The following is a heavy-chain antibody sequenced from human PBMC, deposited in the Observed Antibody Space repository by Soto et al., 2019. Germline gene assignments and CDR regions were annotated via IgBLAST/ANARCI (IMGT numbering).Heavy chain of an antibody. J-gene: IGHJ5*02. V-gene: IGHV3-49*03. Sequence: PGGSLRLSCTASGFTFGDYAMSWFRQAPGKGLEWVGLIRSKAYGGTTEYAASVKGRFTISRDDSKSIAYLQMNSLKTEDTAVYYCTRGSGSYYVVWFDPWGQGTLVTVSS. CDR1: GFTFGDYA. D-gene: IGHD1-26*01. CDR2: IRSKAYGGTT. CDR3: TRGSGSYYVVWFDP.